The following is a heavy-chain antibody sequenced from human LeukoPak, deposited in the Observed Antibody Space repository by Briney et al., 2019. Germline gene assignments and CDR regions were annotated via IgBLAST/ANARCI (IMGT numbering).Heavy chain of an antibody. Sequence: ASVKLSCKASGGTFSSYAISCVRQAPGQGLEWMGRIIPIFGTANYAQKFQGRVTITADESTSTAYMELSSLRSEDTAVYYCARSHSRVAATSGPRYYYYGMDVRGKGTTVTVSS. CDR2: IIPIFGTA. CDR1: GGTFSSYA. D-gene: IGHD2-15*01. V-gene: IGHV1-69*13. J-gene: IGHJ6*04. CDR3: ARSHSRVAATSGPRYYYYGMDV.